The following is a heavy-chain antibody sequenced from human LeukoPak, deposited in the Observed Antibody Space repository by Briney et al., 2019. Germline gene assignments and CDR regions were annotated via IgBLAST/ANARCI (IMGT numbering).Heavy chain of an antibody. CDR2: ISAYSGNT. Sequence: ASVKVSCKASGYTFTSYDINWVRQATGQGLEWMGWISAYSGNTNYAQKVQGRVTMTTDTSTSTAYMELRSLRSDDTAVYYCARDRGGTGYYNYWGQGTLVTVSS. J-gene: IGHJ4*02. CDR1: GYTFTSYD. D-gene: IGHD3/OR15-3a*01. V-gene: IGHV1-18*01. CDR3: ARDRGGTGYYNY.